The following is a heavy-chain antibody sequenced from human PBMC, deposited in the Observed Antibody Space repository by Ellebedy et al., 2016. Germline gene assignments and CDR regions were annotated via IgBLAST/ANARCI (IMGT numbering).Heavy chain of an antibody. D-gene: IGHD1-26*01. Sequence: GGSLRLSXAASGFTFDDYAMHWVRQAPGKGLEWVSGISWNSGSIGYADSVKGRFTISRDNAKNSLYLQMNSLRAEATALYYCAKDYATTFLGYFDLWGRGTLVTVSS. CDR2: ISWNSGSI. V-gene: IGHV3-9*01. J-gene: IGHJ2*01. CDR1: GFTFDDYA. CDR3: AKDYATTFLGYFDL.